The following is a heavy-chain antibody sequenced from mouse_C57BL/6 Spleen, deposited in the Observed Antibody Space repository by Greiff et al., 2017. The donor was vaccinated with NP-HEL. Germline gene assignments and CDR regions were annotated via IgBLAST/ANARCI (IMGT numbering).Heavy chain of an antibody. D-gene: IGHD2-4*01. CDR2: IYPGSGST. Sequence: QVQLQQPGAELVKPGASVKMSCKASGYTFTSYWITWVKQRPGQGLEWIGDIYPGSGSTNYNEKFKSKATLTVDTSSSTAYMQLSSLTSEDSAVYYCARPSIYYDYHRAMDYWGQGTSVTVSS. V-gene: IGHV1-55*01. CDR1: GYTFTSYW. CDR3: ARPSIYYDYHRAMDY. J-gene: IGHJ4*01.